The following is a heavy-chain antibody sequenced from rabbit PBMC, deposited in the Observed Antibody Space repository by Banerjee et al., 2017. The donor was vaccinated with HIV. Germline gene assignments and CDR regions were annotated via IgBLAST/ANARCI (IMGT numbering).Heavy chain of an antibody. CDR1: GFSFSSNEY. D-gene: IGHD4-1*01. CDR2: IAGDSSGFT. J-gene: IGHJ6*01. Sequence: QEQLVESGGDLVKPGASLTLTCTASGFSFSSNEYMCWVRQAPGKGLEWISCIAGDSSGFTYSATWAKGRFTCSKTSSTTVTLQMTSLTAADTATYFCARDLDGVIGWNFGWWGPGTLVTVS. CDR3: ARDLDGVIGWNFGW. V-gene: IGHV1S45*01.